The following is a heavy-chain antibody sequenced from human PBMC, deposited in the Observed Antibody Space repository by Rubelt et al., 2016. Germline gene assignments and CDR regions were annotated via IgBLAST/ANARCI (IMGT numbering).Heavy chain of an antibody. CDR1: W. CDR2: IKQDGREK. CDR3: ARDRVQPSYYYGMDV. J-gene: IGHJ6*02. D-gene: IGHD6-13*01. V-gene: IGHV3-7*01. Sequence: WMSWVRQAPGKGLEWVASIKQDGREKYYVDSLKGRFTISRDNAKNSLSLQMTSLRAEDTAVYYCARDRVQPSYYYGMDVWGQGTTVTVSS.